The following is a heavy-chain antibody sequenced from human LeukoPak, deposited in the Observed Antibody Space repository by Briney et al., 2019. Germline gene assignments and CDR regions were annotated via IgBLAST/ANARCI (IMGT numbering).Heavy chain of an antibody. CDR2: IYHVGGT. D-gene: IGHD5-12*01. V-gene: IGHV4-38-2*02. CDR1: GYSISSGYY. CDR3: ARDGRSGYEDL. J-gene: IGHJ5*02. Sequence: SEALSLTCTVSGYSISSGYYWGWIRQPPGKGLEWIGSIYHVGGTYYNPSLKSRATISIDTSKNQFSLRLTSVTAADTAIYYCARDGRSGYEDLWGPGTLVTVSS.